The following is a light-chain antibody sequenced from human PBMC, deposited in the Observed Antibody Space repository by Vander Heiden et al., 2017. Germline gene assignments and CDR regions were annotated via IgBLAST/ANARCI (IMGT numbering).Light chain of an antibody. J-gene: IGKJ1*01. CDR1: QSISSY. CDR2: AAS. V-gene: IGKV1-39*01. CDR3: QQCDSTPWT. Sequence: VQMTDSPSSLSASVGDRVTITCRASQSISSYLNWYQQKPGKAPKLLIYAASSLQSGVPSRFSGSGSGTDFTLTISSLQPEDIATYYCQQCDSTPWTFGPGTKVEIK.